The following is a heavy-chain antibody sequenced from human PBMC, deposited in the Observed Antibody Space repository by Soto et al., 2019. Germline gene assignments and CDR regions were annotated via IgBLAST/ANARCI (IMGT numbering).Heavy chain of an antibody. CDR3: AREKITGSFYYGMDV. J-gene: IGHJ6*02. D-gene: IGHD1-20*01. V-gene: IGHV1-2*02. Sequence: KFQGRVTLTRDTSITTAYMELSSLRSDDTAVYYCAREKITGSFYYGMDVWGQGTTVTVSS.